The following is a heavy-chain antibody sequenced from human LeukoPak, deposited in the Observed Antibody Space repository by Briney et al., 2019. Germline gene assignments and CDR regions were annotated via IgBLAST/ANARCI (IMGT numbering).Heavy chain of an antibody. CDR2: ISSSSSYI. Sequence: PGGSLRLSCAASGFTFSSYSMNWVRQAPGKGLEWVSSISSSSSYIYYADSVKGRFTISRDNAKSSLYLQMNSLRAEDTAVYYCARDRRREVLTQDYWGQGTLVTVSS. D-gene: IGHD1-14*01. CDR1: GFTFSSYS. V-gene: IGHV3-21*01. J-gene: IGHJ4*02. CDR3: ARDRRREVLTQDY.